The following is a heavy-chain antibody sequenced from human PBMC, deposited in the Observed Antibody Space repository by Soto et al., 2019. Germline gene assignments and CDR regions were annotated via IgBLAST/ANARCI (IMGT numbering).Heavy chain of an antibody. CDR1: GYTFTGYY. J-gene: IGHJ6*02. CDR2: INPNSGGT. D-gene: IGHD3-3*02. Sequence: ASVKVSCKASGYTFTGYYMHWVRQAPGQGLERMGWINPNSGGTNYAQKFQGWVTMTRDTSISTAYMELSRLRSDDTAVYYCARGSASSIPEYYYYYYGMDVWGQGTTGTVSS. V-gene: IGHV1-2*04. CDR3: ARGSASSIPEYYYYYYGMDV.